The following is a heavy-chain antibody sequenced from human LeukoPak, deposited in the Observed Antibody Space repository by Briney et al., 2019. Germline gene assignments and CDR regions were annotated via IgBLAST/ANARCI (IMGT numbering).Heavy chain of an antibody. CDR2: ISGDGGST. V-gene: IGHV3-43*02. J-gene: IGHJ6*02. D-gene: IGHD3-10*01. Sequence: GGSLRLSCAASGFTFDDYAMHWVRQAPGKGLEWVSLISGDGGSTYYADSVKGRFTISRDNSKNSLYLQMNSLRTEDTALYYCAKGPVLLWFGEVPSYGMDVWGQGTTVTVS. CDR3: AKGPVLLWFGEVPSYGMDV. CDR1: GFTFDDYA.